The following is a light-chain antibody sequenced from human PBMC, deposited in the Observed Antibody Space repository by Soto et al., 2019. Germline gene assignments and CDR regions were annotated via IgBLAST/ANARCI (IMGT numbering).Light chain of an antibody. CDR2: DAS. Sequence: DIQMTQSPSSLSASVGERVTITCQASQDISNYFNWYQQKPGKAPKLLIYDASNLETGVPSRFSGSGSETDFTFTISSLQPEDIATYYCQQYDNLPYTFGQGTKLEIK. V-gene: IGKV1-33*01. CDR1: QDISNY. J-gene: IGKJ2*01. CDR3: QQYDNLPYT.